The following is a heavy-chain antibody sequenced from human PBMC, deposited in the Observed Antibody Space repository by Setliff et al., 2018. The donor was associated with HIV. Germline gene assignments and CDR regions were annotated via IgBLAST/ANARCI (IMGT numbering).Heavy chain of an antibody. Sequence: SETLSLTCTVSGGSISSSSYYWGWIRQPPGKGLEWIGSIYYSGSTYYNPSLKSRVTISVDTSKNQFSLKLSSVTAADTAVYYCARFMGGIPMIVVVISGWFDPWGQGTLVTVSS. V-gene: IGHV4-39*07. D-gene: IGHD3-22*01. CDR1: GGSISSSSYY. CDR2: IYYSGST. CDR3: ARFMGGIPMIVVVISGWFDP. J-gene: IGHJ5*02.